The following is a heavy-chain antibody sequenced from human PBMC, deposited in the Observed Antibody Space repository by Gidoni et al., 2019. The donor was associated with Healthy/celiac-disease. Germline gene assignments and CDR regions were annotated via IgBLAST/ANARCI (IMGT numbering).Heavy chain of an antibody. CDR3: ARESLATIGNWFDP. J-gene: IGHJ5*02. CDR2: IYYSGGT. Sequence: QLQLQESGPGLVKPSETLSLTCTVSGCSITSSSYYWGWIRQPPGKGLEWIGSIYYSGGTYYNPSLKSRVTISVDTSKNQFSLKLSSVTAADTAVYYCARESLATIGNWFDPWGQGTLVTVSS. D-gene: IGHD5-12*01. CDR1: GCSITSSSYY. V-gene: IGHV4-39*02.